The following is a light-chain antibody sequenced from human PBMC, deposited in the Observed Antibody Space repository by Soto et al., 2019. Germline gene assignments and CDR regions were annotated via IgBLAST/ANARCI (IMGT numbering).Light chain of an antibody. Sequence: DIQMTQSPSSLSASEGDRVTISCRSSENIRNYLIWYRQKPGKAPELLMYVGSTLESGVPSRFSGSGLGTDFTLTIKSLQPEDFGVYYCQQSYIVPYTFGRGTSLDI. J-gene: IGKJ2*01. CDR2: VGS. CDR1: ENIRNY. CDR3: QQSYIVPYT. V-gene: IGKV1-39*01.